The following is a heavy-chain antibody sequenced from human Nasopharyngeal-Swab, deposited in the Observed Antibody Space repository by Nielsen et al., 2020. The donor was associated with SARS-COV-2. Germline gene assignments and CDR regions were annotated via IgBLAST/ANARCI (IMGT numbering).Heavy chain of an antibody. J-gene: IGHJ4*02. CDR3: ARGVGATFDY. V-gene: IGHV1-69*01. D-gene: IGHD1-26*01. CDR2: IIPIFGTA. Sequence: CVRQAPGQGLEWMGGIIPIFGTANYAQKFQGRVTITADESASTAYMELSSLRSEDTAVYYCARGVGATFDYWGQGTLVTVSS.